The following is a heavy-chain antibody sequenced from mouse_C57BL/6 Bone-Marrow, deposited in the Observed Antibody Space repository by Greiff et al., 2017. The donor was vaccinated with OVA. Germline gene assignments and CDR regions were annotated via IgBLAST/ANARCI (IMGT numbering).Heavy chain of an antibody. V-gene: IGHV10-1*01. CDR1: GFSFNTYA. J-gene: IGHJ1*03. D-gene: IGHD4-1*01. CDR3: VRHGELFYCYFDF. CDR2: ISSKSNNYAT. Sequence: EVKVVESGGGLVQPKGSLKLSCAASGFSFNTYAMNWVRQAPGKGLEWVARISSKSNNYATYYAESVKYRFTISSDDSEIMLYLQMNNLKTEYTAMYSSVRHGELFYCYFDFWDTGTTVTVSS.